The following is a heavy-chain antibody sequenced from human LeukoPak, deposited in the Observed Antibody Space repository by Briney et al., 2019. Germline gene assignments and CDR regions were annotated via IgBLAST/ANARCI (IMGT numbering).Heavy chain of an antibody. J-gene: IGHJ4*02. D-gene: IGHD1-26*01. CDR3: ARDSGSYRRLKPIDY. CDR1: GYSISSGHY. V-gene: IGHV4-38-2*02. CDR2: LYHSGSP. Sequence: PSETLSLPCTVSGYSISSGHYWVWIRHPPGKGLEWIGSLYHSGSPYYNPPLKSRVTISVDMYKKEFSLKLSSVTAADAPVYYCARDSGSYRRLKPIDYWGQGTLVSVS.